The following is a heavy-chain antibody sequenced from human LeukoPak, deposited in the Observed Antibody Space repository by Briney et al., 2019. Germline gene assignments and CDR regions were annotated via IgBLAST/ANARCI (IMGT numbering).Heavy chain of an antibody. CDR3: AREGGFYRPLDY. V-gene: IGHV4-4*02. J-gene: IGHJ4*02. CDR1: GGSVTRTNW. Sequence: SETLSLTCGVSGGSVTRTNWWTWVRQPPGKGLEWIGEVHFDGRAIYNPPPKSRLTMSVDLSENHISLKLTSVTAAHAAVYYCAREGGFYRPLDYSGQGTLVTVSS. CDR2: VHFDGRA. D-gene: IGHD3-3*01.